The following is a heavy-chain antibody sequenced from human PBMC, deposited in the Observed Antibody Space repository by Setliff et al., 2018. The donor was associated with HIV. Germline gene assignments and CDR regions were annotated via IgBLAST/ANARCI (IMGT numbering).Heavy chain of an antibody. CDR3: ANMGGRYVGYFES. Sequence: ETLSLTCSVSGGSISGYYWTWIRQPPGKGLEWIGYIHHSGSSDYNPSLKSRVTMSVDTSKMQFSLKLTSVSAADTAVYYCANMGGRYVGYFESWGQGTLVTVSS. D-gene: IGHD3-16*01. CDR1: GGSISGYY. J-gene: IGHJ4*02. CDR2: IHHSGSS. V-gene: IGHV4-59*01.